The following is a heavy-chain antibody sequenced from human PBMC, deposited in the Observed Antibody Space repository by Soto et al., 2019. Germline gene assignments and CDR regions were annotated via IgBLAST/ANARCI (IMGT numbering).Heavy chain of an antibody. J-gene: IGHJ6*02. D-gene: IGHD2-15*01. V-gene: IGHV1-69*13. Sequence: SVKVSCKASGGTFSSYLISWVRQAPGQGLEWMGGIIPMFGTANYAQKFQGRVTITADESTSTAYMELSSLRSEDTALYYCARDPQPSVLTGGIAGYHGLDVWGQGTTVTVSS. CDR3: ARDPQPSVLTGGIAGYHGLDV. CDR1: GGTFSSYL. CDR2: IIPMFGTA.